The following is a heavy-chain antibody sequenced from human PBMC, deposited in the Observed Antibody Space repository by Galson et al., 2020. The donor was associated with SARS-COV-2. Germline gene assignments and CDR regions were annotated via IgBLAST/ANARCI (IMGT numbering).Heavy chain of an antibody. V-gene: IGHV3-15*01. J-gene: IGHJ4*02. CDR2: IKSRTNGETT. CDR3: TTHISTTSCYS. Sequence: GGSLRLSCAASGFIFSNAWMSWVRQAPGKGLEWVGRIKSRTNGETTDYAAPVKGRFTISRDDSKNTVYLQMDTLKTEDTAVYFCTTHISTTSCYSWGQGTLVTVSS. D-gene: IGHD2-2*01. CDR1: GFIFSNAW.